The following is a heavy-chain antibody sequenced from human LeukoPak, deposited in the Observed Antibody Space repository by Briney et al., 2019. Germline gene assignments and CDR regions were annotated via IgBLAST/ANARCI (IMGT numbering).Heavy chain of an antibody. CDR3: ARRYSNYVDFDY. CDR1: GGSINTYH. J-gene: IGHJ4*02. CDR2: IYYSGST. Sequence: SETLSLTCTVSGGSINTYHWTWIRQPPGKGLEWIGYIYYSGSTTRYNASLKSRVTISVDTSKNQFSLELSSVTAADTAVYYCARRYSNYVDFDYWGQGTLVTVSS. D-gene: IGHD4-11*01. V-gene: IGHV4-59*08.